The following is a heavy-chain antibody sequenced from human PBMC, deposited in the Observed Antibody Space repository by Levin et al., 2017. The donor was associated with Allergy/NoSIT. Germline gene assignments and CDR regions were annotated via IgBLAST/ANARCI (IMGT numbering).Heavy chain of an antibody. CDR1: GFTVSSNY. D-gene: IGHD3-22*01. CDR2: IYSGGST. V-gene: IGHV3-53*01. J-gene: IGHJ5*02. Sequence: GGSLRLSCAASGFTVSSNYMSWVRQAPGKGLEWVSVIYSGGSTYYADSVKGRFTISRDNSKNTLYLQMNSLRAEDTAVYYCARVLNYYDSSGYYIGWFDPWGQGTLVTVSS. CDR3: ARVLNYYDSSGYYIGWFDP.